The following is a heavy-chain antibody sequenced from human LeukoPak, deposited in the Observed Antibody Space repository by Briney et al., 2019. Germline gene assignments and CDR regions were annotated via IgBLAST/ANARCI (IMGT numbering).Heavy chain of an antibody. D-gene: IGHD3-16*01. CDR2: ISYDGSDK. CDR1: GFTFSSYG. CDR3: ARDQGTWGYGYNFDY. J-gene: IGHJ4*02. V-gene: IGHV3-30*03. Sequence: GGSLRLSCAASGFTFSSYGMHWVRQAPGKGLEWVAVISYDGSDKYYADSVKGRFTISRDNSKNTLHLQMISLRAEDTAVYYCARDQGTWGYGYNFDYWGQGTLVTVSS.